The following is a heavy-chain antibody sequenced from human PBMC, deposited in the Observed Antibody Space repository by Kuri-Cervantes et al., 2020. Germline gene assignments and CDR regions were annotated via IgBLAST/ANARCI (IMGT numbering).Heavy chain of an antibody. CDR2: IYFSGST. D-gene: IGHD2-21*01. CDR1: GGSVSNGNNY. V-gene: IGHV4-61*01. Sequence: SETLSLTCKVSGGSVSNGNNYWSWIRQPPGRGLEWIGYIYFSGSTNYNPSLQSRVTISVDPSKNQFSLRLSSVTAADTAVYYCARGGWGLPLENAFDIWGQGTMVTVSS. J-gene: IGHJ3*02. CDR3: ARGGWGLPLENAFDI.